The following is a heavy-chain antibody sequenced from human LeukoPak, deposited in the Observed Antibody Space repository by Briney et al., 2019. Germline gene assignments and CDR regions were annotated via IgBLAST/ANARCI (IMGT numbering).Heavy chain of an antibody. Sequence: GGSLRLSCAASGFTFDDYGMSWVRQAPGKGLEWVSGINWNGGSTGYADSVKGRFTISRDNAKNSLYLQMNSLRAEDTALYHCARAAFSITTIVSSRGAFDIWGQGTMVTVSS. V-gene: IGHV3-20*01. D-gene: IGHD3-22*01. CDR3: ARAAFSITTIVSSRGAFDI. CDR2: INWNGGST. CDR1: GFTFDDYG. J-gene: IGHJ3*02.